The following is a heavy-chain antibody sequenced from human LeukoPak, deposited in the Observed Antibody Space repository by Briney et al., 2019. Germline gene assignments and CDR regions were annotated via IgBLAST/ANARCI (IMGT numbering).Heavy chain of an antibody. J-gene: IGHJ5*02. V-gene: IGHV1-2*02. Sequence: ASVKVSFKASGYTFSDYYMHWVRQAPGQGPEWMEWINPNSAGTKYAQKFQGRVTMTWDTSISTAYMELSRLTSDDTAVYYCARHSKYANNWFDPWGQGTLVTVSA. CDR2: INPNSAGT. CDR3: ARHSKYANNWFDP. CDR1: GYTFSDYY. D-gene: IGHD4-11*01.